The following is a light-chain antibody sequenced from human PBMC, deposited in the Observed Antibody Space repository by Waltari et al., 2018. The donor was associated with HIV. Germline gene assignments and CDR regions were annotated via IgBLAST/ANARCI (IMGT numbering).Light chain of an antibody. Sequence: QTVVTQETSFSVSPGGTVTLTCGLSSGSVSSRYYPSGYQQTPCLPPRLLFYYTNTRSAGVPDRVSGYILGNKAARTITGAQSDDESEDYCLLYVGTGSWVFGGGTKLNVL. J-gene: IGLJ3*02. CDR1: SGSVSSRYY. CDR2: YTN. V-gene: IGLV8-61*01. CDR3: LLYVGTGSWV.